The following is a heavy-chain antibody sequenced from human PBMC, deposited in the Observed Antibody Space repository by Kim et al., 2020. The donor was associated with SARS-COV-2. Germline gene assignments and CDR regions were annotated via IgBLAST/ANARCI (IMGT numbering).Heavy chain of an antibody. CDR2: ISYDGSNK. CDR1: GFTFSSYG. CDR3: AKDMTDSSSSGKGYYYYGMDV. J-gene: IGHJ6*02. Sequence: GGSLRLSCAASGFTFSSYGMHWVRQAPGKGLEWVAVISYDGSNKYYADSVKGRFTISRDNSKNTLYLQMNSLRAEDTAVYYCAKDMTDSSSSGKGYYYYGMDVWGQGTTVTVSS. V-gene: IGHV3-30*18. D-gene: IGHD6-6*01.